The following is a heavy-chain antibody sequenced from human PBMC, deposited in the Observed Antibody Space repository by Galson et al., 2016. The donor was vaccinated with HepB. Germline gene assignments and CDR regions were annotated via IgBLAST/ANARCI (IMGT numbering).Heavy chain of an antibody. CDR2: IIPIFGTP. CDR1: GGTFSGYA. J-gene: IGHJ6*02. CDR3: ARAGTYHSDSSAYQLSQQYPMDV. D-gene: IGHD3-22*01. Sequence: SVKVSCKASGGTFSGYALTWVRQAPGQGLEWMGRIIPIFGTPSYAQKFQGRVTITADKSTSTLYKELSSLRSEATAVYYCARAGTYHSDSSAYQLSQQYPMDVWGQGTAVTVSS. V-gene: IGHV1-69*06.